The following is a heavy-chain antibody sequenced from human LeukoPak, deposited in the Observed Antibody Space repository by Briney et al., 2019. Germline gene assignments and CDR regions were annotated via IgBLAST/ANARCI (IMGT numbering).Heavy chain of an antibody. CDR2: IRNRANNYAT. CDR3: SGYDYGRAV. J-gene: IGHJ6*04. Sequence: GGSLRLSCEASVFTFSDSAIHWVRQAPGKGLEWVGRIRNRANNYATVYSASVEGRFSMSRDDSKNTGCLQMNSLKTEDTAIYYCSGYDYGRAVWGKGTTVTVSS. CDR1: VFTFSDSA. V-gene: IGHV3-73*01. D-gene: IGHD3-10*01.